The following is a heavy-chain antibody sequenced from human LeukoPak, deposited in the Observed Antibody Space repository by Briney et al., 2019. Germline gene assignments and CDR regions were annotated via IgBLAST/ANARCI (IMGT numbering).Heavy chain of an antibody. V-gene: IGHV4-34*01. Sequence: SETLSLTCAVYGGSFSGYYWSWIRQPPGKGLEWIGEINHSGSTNYNPSLKSRVTISVDTSKNQFSLKLSSVTAADTAVYYCAIAHPYYYDSSGYYGYWGQGTLVTASS. CDR1: GGSFSGYY. J-gene: IGHJ4*02. CDR2: INHSGST. CDR3: AIAHPYYYDSSGYYGY. D-gene: IGHD3-22*01.